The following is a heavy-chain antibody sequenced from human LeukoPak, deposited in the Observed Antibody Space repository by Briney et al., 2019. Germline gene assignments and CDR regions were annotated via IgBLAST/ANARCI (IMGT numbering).Heavy chain of an antibody. Sequence: SETLSLTCTVSGDSVSGYYGSWIRQPPGKGLEWIGYFYTSANTNYNPSLKSRVTMSVDTSKNQFSLKLSSVTVADTAVYYCARDPGGAATGAFYYYGMDVWGQGTTVTVSS. CDR2: FYTSANT. V-gene: IGHV4-59*02. D-gene: IGHD6-13*01. J-gene: IGHJ6*02. CDR3: ARDPGGAATGAFYYYGMDV. CDR1: GDSVSGYY.